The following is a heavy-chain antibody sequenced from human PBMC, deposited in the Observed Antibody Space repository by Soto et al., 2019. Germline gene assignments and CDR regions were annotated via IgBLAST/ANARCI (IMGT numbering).Heavy chain of an antibody. J-gene: IGHJ5*02. CDR1: GFTFSSYS. V-gene: IGHV3-48*01. CDR3: ASSSGYPP. Sequence: PGGSLRLSCAASGFTFSSYSMNWVRQAPGKGLEWVSYISSSSNTIYYADSVKGRFTISRDNAKNSLYLQMNSLRAEDTAVYYCASSSGYPPWGQGTLVTVS. D-gene: IGHD5-12*01. CDR2: ISSSSNTI.